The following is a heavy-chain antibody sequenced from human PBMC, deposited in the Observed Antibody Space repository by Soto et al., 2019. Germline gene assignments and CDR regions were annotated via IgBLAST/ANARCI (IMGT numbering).Heavy chain of an antibody. V-gene: IGHV1-2*04. Sequence: QVQLVQSGAEVKKPGASVKVSCKASGYTFTGYYMHWVRQAPGQGLEWMGWINPNSGGTKYTQKFQGWLTMTRDTSISTAYMELSRLRSDDTAVYYCAREDCSSTSCRNWFDPWGQGTLVTVSS. CDR3: AREDCSSTSCRNWFDP. CDR1: GYTFTGYY. J-gene: IGHJ5*02. D-gene: IGHD2-2*01. CDR2: INPNSGGT.